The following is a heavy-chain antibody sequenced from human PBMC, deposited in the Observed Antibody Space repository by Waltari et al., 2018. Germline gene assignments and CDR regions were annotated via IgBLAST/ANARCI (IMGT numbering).Heavy chain of an antibody. CDR1: GGSISSYY. Sequence: QVQLQESGPGLVKPSETLSLTCTVSGGSISSYYWSWIRQPAGKGLEWIGRIYTSGSTNYNPSLKSRVTMSVDTSKNQFSLKLSSVTAADTAVYYCARALRIAAHPAAPTYWYFDLWGRGTLVTVSS. V-gene: IGHV4-4*07. D-gene: IGHD6-6*01. CDR2: IYTSGST. J-gene: IGHJ2*01. CDR3: ARALRIAAHPAAPTYWYFDL.